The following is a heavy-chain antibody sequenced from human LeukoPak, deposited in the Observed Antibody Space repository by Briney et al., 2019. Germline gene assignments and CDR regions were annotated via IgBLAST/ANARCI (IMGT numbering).Heavy chain of an antibody. V-gene: IGHV4-59*01. CDR2: VYNSGST. D-gene: IGHD6-25*01. J-gene: IGHJ6*03. CDR1: GGSISSYY. Sequence: SETLSLTCTVSGGSISSYYWSWIRQPPGKGLEWIGYVYNSGSTNYNPSLKSRVTISEDTSKNQFSLKVSSVTAADTAVYYCARVGRRGYYYYYYMDVWGKGTTVTVSS. CDR3: ARVGRRGYYYYYYMDV.